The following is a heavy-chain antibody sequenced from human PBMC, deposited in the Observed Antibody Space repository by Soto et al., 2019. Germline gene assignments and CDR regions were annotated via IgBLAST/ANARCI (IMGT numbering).Heavy chain of an antibody. CDR2: FNPNDGDT. J-gene: IGHJ5*02. D-gene: IGHD3-22*01. V-gene: IGHV1-2*02. CDR1: GYTFTGYY. Sequence: GASVKVSCKASGYTFTGYYMHWVRPAPGQGLEWMGGFNPNDGDTIYAQKFQGRVTMAKDTSTDTAYMELSSLRSEDTAVYYCATVSPYYDSSGYSNWFDPWGQGTLVTVSS. CDR3: ATVSPYYDSSGYSNWFDP.